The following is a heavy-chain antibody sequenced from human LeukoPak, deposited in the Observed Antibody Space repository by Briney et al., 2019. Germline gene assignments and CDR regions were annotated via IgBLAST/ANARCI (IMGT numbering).Heavy chain of an antibody. Sequence: GGSLRLSCAASGFTFSSYEMNWVRQAPGKGLEWVSYITSSGSTIYYADSVKGRFTISRDNAKNSLYLQMNSLGAEDTAVYYCARSMVRGVTFDYWGQGTLVTVSS. D-gene: IGHD3-10*01. CDR2: ITSSGSTI. V-gene: IGHV3-48*03. CDR3: ARSMVRGVTFDY. CDR1: GFTFSSYE. J-gene: IGHJ4*02.